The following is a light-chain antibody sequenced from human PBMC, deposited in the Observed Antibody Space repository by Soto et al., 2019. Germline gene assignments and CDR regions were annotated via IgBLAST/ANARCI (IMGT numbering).Light chain of an antibody. J-gene: IGKJ4*01. V-gene: IGKV1-39*01. CDR3: QQTYDSLVS. CDR2: GSS. Sequence: DIQMTQSPPSLSASVGDRVTITCRSSQTISDYLHWYQQKPWKAPTLLIYGSSSLQTGVPQRFSGSGSGTEFTLTISSLQPEDFGTYYCQQTYDSLVSFGGGTKVDLK. CDR1: QTISDY.